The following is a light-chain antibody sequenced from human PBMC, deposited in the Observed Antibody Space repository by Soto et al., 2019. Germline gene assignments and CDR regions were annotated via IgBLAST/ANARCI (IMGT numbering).Light chain of an antibody. J-gene: IGLJ2*01. V-gene: IGLV2-8*01. CDR3: SSFAGSRNVNV. CDR2: EVS. CDR1: SSDVGGYNF. Sequence: QSALTQPPSASGSPGQSVTISCTGASSDVGGYNFVFWYQHHPGKAPKVIIYEVSKRPSGVPDRFSGSKSGNTASLTVSGLQAEDEAVYYCSSFAGSRNVNVFGGGTKLTVL.